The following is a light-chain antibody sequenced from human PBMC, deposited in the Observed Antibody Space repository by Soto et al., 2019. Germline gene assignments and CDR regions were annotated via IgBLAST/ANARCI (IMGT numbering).Light chain of an antibody. CDR1: SSDIGDYDY. J-gene: IGLJ1*01. V-gene: IGLV2-11*01. Sequence: QSVLTQPRSVSGSPGQSVTISCTGTSSDIGDYDYVSWYQHHAGKTPKLMIYDVTKRPSGVPDRFSGSKSGGTGSLTISGLQADDEADYYCCSYADKYTYVFGTGTKVTVL. CDR2: DVT. CDR3: CSYADKYTYV.